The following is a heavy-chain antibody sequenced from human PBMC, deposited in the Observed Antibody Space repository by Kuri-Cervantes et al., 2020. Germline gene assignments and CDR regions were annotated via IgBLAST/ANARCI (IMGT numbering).Heavy chain of an antibody. V-gene: IGHV3-9*01. CDR1: GFTFEDYA. D-gene: IGHD3-9*01. CDR2: ISLNSGSI. CDR3: AKAKNFDWSTNIDY. Sequence: LSLTCAASGFTFEDYAIHWVRQATGKGLGWVSGISLNSGSIGYADTVKGRFTISRDHAKNSLYLQMNSLSAEDTALYYCAKAKNFDWSTNIDYWGQGTLVTVSS. J-gene: IGHJ4*02.